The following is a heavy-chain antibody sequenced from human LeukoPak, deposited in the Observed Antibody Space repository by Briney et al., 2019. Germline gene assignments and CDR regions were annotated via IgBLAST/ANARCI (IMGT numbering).Heavy chain of an antibody. CDR3: ARGFEEGVPGVTDFDY. J-gene: IGHJ4*02. V-gene: IGHV4-38-2*01. CDR1: GYSISGNYY. D-gene: IGHD3-10*01. Sequence: PSETLSLTCAVSGYSISGNYYWGWIRQPPGKGLEWIGNIYHSGSTYYNPSLKSRLTISVDTSKNQFSLKLSSVTAADTAVYYCARGFEEGVPGVTDFDYWGQGTLVTVSS. CDR2: IYHSGST.